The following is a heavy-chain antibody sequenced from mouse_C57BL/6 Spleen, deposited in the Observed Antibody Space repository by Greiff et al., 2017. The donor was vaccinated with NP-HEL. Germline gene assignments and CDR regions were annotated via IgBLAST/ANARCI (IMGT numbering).Heavy chain of an antibody. CDR1: GFTFSSYA. J-gene: IGHJ2*01. CDR2: ISSGGDYI. Sequence: EVKLMESGEGLVKPGGSLKLSCAASGFTFSSYAMSWVRQTPEKRLEWVAYISSGGDYIYYADTVKGRFTISRDNARNTLYLQMSSLKSEDTAMYYCTRETTVVATYFDYWGQGTTLTVSS. D-gene: IGHD1-1*01. CDR3: TRETTVVATYFDY. V-gene: IGHV5-9-1*02.